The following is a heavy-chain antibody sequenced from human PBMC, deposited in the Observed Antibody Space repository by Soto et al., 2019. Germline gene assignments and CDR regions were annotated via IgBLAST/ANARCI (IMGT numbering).Heavy chain of an antibody. CDR3: ARLLVVPAATPYYFYGMDV. Sequence: EVQLVQSGAEVKKPGESLQISCKGSGYSFTSYWIGWVRQMPGKGLEWMVIIYPGDSDTRYSPSFQGEVTISADKSISTAYLQWSSLKASDTAMYYCARLLVVPAATPYYFYGMDVWGQGTTVTVSS. J-gene: IGHJ6*02. D-gene: IGHD2-2*02. CDR2: IYPGDSDT. CDR1: GYSFTSYW. V-gene: IGHV5-51*01.